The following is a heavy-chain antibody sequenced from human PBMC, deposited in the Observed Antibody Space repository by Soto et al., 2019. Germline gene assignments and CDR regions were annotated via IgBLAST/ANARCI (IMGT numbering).Heavy chain of an antibody. V-gene: IGHV3-7*01. CDR3: ARTVVVVVPDNFDR. D-gene: IGHD3-22*01. J-gene: IGHJ4*02. CDR2: IKKDGSEK. Sequence: PGGSLRLSCAASGFTIGDFWMSWVRQAPGKGLEWVASIKKDGSEKYYVGSVKGRFTISRDSAKNSLYLQMDNLRGEDTAVYYCARTVVVVVPDNFDRWGQGTLVTVSS. CDR1: GFTIGDFW.